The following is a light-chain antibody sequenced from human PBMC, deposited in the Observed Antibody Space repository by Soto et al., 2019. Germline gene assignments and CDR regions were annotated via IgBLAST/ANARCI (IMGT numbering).Light chain of an antibody. Sequence: DIQMTQSPSSLSASVGDSVTITCRASQSITTYLNWYQQKPGQAPNLLIYTTSTLKNGVPSRFSGSGSGTEFTLTISALLPEDFASYFCQQAHSTPVTFGGWTKLEI. V-gene: IGKV1-39*01. CDR1: QSITTY. J-gene: IGKJ4*01. CDR2: TTS. CDR3: QQAHSTPVT.